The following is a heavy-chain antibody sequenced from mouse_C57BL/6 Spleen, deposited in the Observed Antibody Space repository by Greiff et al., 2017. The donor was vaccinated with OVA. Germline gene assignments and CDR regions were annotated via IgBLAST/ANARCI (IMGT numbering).Heavy chain of an antibody. CDR3: TRPRYYGSSYGYFDV. CDR2: IDPETGGT. D-gene: IGHD1-1*01. Sequence: QVQLQQSGAELVRPGASVTLSCKASGYSFTDYEMPWVKQTPVHGLEWIGAIDPETGGTAYNQKFKGKAILTADKSSSTAYMELRSLTSEDSAVYYCTRPRYYGSSYGYFDVWGTGTTVTVSS. CDR1: GYSFTDYE. V-gene: IGHV1-15*01. J-gene: IGHJ1*03.